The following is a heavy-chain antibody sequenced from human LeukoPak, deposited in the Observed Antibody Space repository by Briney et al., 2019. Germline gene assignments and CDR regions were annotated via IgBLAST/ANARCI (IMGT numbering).Heavy chain of an antibody. CDR1: GGSISSVRYY. CDR2: IFYVGTT. CDR3: ARSPSNRYCSSTSCPLYFDY. V-gene: IGHV4-39*06. Sequence: SETLSLTCTVSGGSISSVRYYWGWIRQPPGKGLEWIGTIFYVGTTYYNPSLKSRVTISVDTSKNQFPLKLTSVTAADTAVYYCARSPSNRYCSSTSCPLYFDYWGQGTLVTVSS. J-gene: IGHJ4*02. D-gene: IGHD2-2*01.